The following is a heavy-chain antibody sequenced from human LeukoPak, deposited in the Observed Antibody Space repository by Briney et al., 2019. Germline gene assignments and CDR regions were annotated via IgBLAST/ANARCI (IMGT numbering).Heavy chain of an antibody. V-gene: IGHV3-21*01. J-gene: IGHJ3*02. CDR2: ISSSSSYI. Sequence: GGSLRLSCAASGFTFSSYSMNWIRQAPGKGLEWVSSISSSSSYIYYADSVKGRFTISRDNAKNSLYLQMNNLRAEDRAVYYCARARAALSAFDIWGQGKMVTVSS. CDR1: GFTFSSYS. D-gene: IGHD2/OR15-2a*01. CDR3: ARARAALSAFDI.